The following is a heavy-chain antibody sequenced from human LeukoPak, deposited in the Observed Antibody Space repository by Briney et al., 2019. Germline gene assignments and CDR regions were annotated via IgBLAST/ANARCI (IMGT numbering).Heavy chain of an antibody. Sequence: GGSLRLSCAASGFTFSSYAMSWVRQAPGKGLEWVSAFSGSGGSTYYADSVKGRFTISRDNSKNTLYLQMNSLRAEDTAVYYCAKAGGATVTRYYFDYWGQGTLVTVSS. CDR1: GFTFSSYA. CDR3: AKAGGATVTRYYFDY. V-gene: IGHV3-23*01. J-gene: IGHJ4*02. D-gene: IGHD4-17*01. CDR2: FSGSGGST.